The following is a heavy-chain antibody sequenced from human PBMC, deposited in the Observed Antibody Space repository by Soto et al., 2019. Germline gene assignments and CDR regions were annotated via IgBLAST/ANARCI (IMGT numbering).Heavy chain of an antibody. CDR1: GGSISGYY. CDR2: ISYSGST. Sequence: PSETLSLTCTVSGGSISGYYWSWIRQSPEKGLEYIGYISYSGSTNYNPSLKSRVTTSLDTSKNHFSLKLSSVTAADTAIYYCASLIFDILTGYYAFDLWGQGTMVTVSS. V-gene: IGHV4-59*08. CDR3: ASLIFDILTGYYAFDL. D-gene: IGHD3-9*01. J-gene: IGHJ3*01.